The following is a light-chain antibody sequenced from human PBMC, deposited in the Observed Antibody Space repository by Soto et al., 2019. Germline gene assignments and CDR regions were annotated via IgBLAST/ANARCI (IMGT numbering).Light chain of an antibody. V-gene: IGLV2-8*01. CDR2: EVS. Sequence: QSALAQPPSASGSPGQSVTISCSGTSSDTGDYNYVSWYQQHPGKAPKLMIYEVSKRPSGVPDRFSGSKSGNTASLTVSGLQADDEADYYCSSYAGSDNYVFGTGTRSPS. CDR3: SSYAGSDNYV. J-gene: IGLJ1*01. CDR1: SSDTGDYNY.